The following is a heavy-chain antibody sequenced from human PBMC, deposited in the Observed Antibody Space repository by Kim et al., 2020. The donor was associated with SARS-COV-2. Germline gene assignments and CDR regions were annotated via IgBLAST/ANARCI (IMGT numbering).Heavy chain of an antibody. V-gene: IGHV1-18*04. D-gene: IGHD2-2*02. CDR3: ARGPYCSSTSCYKEDAFDI. J-gene: IGHJ3*02. CDR1: GYTFTSYG. Sequence: ASVKVSCKASGYTFTSYGISWVRQAPGQGLEWMGWISAYNGNTNYAQKLQGRVTMTTDTSTSTAYMELRSLRSDDTAVYYCARGPYCSSTSCYKEDAFDIWGQGTMVTVSS. CDR2: ISAYNGNT.